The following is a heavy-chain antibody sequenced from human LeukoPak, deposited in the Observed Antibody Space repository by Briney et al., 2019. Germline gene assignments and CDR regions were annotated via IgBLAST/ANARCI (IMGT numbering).Heavy chain of an antibody. V-gene: IGHV3-21*01. CDR2: ISSSSSYI. Sequence: GGSLRLSCAASGFTFSSYSMNRVRQAPGKGLEWVSSISSSSSYIYYADSVKGRFTISRENAKNSLYLQMNSLRAGDTAVYYCARSPPWGVGRYFDLWGRGTLVTVSS. CDR3: ARSPPWGVGRYFDL. J-gene: IGHJ2*01. CDR1: GFTFSSYS. D-gene: IGHD1-26*01.